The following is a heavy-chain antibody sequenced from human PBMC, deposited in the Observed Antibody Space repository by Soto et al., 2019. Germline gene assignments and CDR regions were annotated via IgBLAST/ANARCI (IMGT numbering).Heavy chain of an antibody. Sequence: QVQLEESGPGLVKPSQTLSLTCSVSGGSITSGAHYWTWLRQNPGKGLEWIGYIYYSGDTKYNPSIKSRVTISLDTSKNPFALRLNSATVADTAVYYCASVGSASWCDYWGRGTLVTVSS. CDR1: GGSITSGAHY. V-gene: IGHV4-31*03. CDR3: ASVGSASWCDY. D-gene: IGHD2-15*01. CDR2: IYYSGDT. J-gene: IGHJ4*02.